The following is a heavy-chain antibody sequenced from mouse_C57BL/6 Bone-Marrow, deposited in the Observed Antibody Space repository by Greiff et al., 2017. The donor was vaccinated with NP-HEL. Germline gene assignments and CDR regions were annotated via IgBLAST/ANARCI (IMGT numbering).Heavy chain of an antibody. CDR1: GYTFTDYY. J-gene: IGHJ3*01. D-gene: IGHD1-1*01. CDR3: ASVLRGGAY. Sequence: VQLQQSGPVLVKPGASVKMSCKASGYTFTDYYMNWVKQSHGKSLEWIGVINPYNGGTSYNPKFKGKATLTVDKSSSTAYMELNSLTSEDSAVYYCASVLRGGAYWGQGTLVTVSA. CDR2: INPYNGGT. V-gene: IGHV1-19*01.